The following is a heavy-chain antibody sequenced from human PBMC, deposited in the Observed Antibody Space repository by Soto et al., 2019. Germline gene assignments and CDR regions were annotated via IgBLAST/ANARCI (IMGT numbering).Heavy chain of an antibody. J-gene: IGHJ4*02. Sequence: QVQLVQSGAEVKKPGASVKVSCKASGYTFTGYYMHWVRQAPGQGLEWMGWINPIFGTANYAQKFQGRVTITADESTSTAYMELSSLRSEDTAGYYCARAGDIVATTYFDYWGQGTLVTVSS. CDR3: ARAGDIVATTYFDY. D-gene: IGHD5-12*01. V-gene: IGHV1-69*01. CDR2: INPIFGTA. CDR1: GYTFTGYY.